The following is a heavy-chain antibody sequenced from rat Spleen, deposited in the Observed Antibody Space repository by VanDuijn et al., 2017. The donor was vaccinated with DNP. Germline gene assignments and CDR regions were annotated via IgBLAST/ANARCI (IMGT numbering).Heavy chain of an antibody. CDR1: GFSLTKYG. CDR2: ISMGGSS. D-gene: IGHD1-8*01. Sequence: QVQLEESGPGLLQPSQTLSLTCTVSGFSLTKYGISWVRQPPGKGLEWIAAISMGGSSYFNSALKSRLSVSRDTSRSQAFLQMNSLQTENTAIYFCTREEPRVLSFFSSLFDYWGQGVMVTVSS. CDR3: TREEPRVLSFFSSLFDY. V-gene: IGHV2S8*01. J-gene: IGHJ2*01.